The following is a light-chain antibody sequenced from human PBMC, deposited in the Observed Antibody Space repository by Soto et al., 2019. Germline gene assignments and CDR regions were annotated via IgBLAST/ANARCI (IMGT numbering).Light chain of an antibody. CDR3: SSYTGGNPSYV. V-gene: IGLV2-14*01. J-gene: IGLJ1*01. CDR1: PSDIGNYNY. CDR2: EVT. Sequence: QSALTQPASVSGSPGQSITISCTGTPSDIGNYNYVSWYQQHPGKAPKLMIYEVTIRPSGVSDRFSGSKSGNTASLTVSGLQAEDEADYYCSSYTGGNPSYVFGTGTKLTVL.